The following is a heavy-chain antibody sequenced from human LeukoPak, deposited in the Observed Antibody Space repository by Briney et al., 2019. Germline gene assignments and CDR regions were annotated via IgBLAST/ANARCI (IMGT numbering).Heavy chain of an antibody. Sequence: GGSLSLSCAASGFTFSSYWMSWARQAPGEGLEWVAYIKQDGSEKYYVDSVKGRFTISRDNSKNSLYLQMNSLRAEDTAVYYCARGVEVEIQLGFDDWGQGTTVTVSS. D-gene: IGHD5-18*01. CDR3: ARGVEVEIQLGFDD. CDR2: IKQDGSEK. V-gene: IGHV3-7*03. CDR1: GFTFSSYW. J-gene: IGHJ4*02.